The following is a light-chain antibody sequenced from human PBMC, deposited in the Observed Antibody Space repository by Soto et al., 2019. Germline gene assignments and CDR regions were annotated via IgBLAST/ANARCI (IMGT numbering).Light chain of an antibody. CDR3: QTWGTGPSWV. V-gene: IGLV4-69*01. CDR1: SGHSSYA. Sequence: QSVLTQSPSASASLGASVKLTCTLSSGHSSYAIAWHQQQPEKGPRYLMKLNSDGSHSKGDGIPDRFSGSSSGAERYLTISSLQSEDEADYYCQTWGTGPSWVFGVGTKVTVL. J-gene: IGLJ3*02. CDR2: LNSDGSH.